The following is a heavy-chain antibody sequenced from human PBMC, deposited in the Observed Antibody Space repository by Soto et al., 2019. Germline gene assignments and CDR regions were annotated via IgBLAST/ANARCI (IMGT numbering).Heavy chain of an antibody. CDR3: TTDSYSSSWYGYYYYYGMDV. CDR1: GFTFSNAW. Sequence: EVQLVESGGGLVKPGGSLRLSCAASGFTFSNAWMNWVRQAPGKGLEWVGRIKSKTDGGTTEYAAPVKGRFTISRDDSKNTLYLQMNSLKTEDTAVYYCTTDSYSSSWYGYYYYYGMDVWGQGTTVTVSS. J-gene: IGHJ6*02. D-gene: IGHD6-13*01. V-gene: IGHV3-15*07. CDR2: IKSKTDGGTT.